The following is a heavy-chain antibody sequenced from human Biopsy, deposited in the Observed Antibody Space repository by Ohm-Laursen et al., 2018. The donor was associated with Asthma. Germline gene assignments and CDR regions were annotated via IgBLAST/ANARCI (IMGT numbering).Heavy chain of an antibody. J-gene: IGHJ3*02. CDR1: GFSFSRYG. V-gene: IGHV3-30*18. Sequence: SLRLSCAASGFSFSRYGMHWVRQAPGKGLEWVAVISFDGSNKYYGDSVKGRFTIARDNSKNSLYLQMNNLRREDTAVYYCAKERYYDFWSGYPIWGQGTMVTVSS. CDR3: AKERYYDFWSGYPI. D-gene: IGHD3-3*01. CDR2: ISFDGSNK.